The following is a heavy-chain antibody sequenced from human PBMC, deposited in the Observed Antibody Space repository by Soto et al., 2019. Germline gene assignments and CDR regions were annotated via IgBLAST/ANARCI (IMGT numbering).Heavy chain of an antibody. CDR3: ANPGGHDFWSGSNFDY. Sequence: GGSLRLSCAASGFTFSSYAMSWVRQAPGKGLEWVSAISGSGGSTYYADSVKGRFTISRDNSKNTLYLQMNSLRAEDTAVYYCANPGGHDFWSGSNFDYWGQGTLVTVSS. CDR2: ISGSGGST. CDR1: GFTFSSYA. D-gene: IGHD3-3*01. V-gene: IGHV3-23*01. J-gene: IGHJ4*02.